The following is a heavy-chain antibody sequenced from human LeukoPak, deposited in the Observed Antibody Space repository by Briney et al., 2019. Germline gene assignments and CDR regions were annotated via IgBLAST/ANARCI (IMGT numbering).Heavy chain of an antibody. V-gene: IGHV3-11*01. J-gene: IGHJ6*03. CDR2: ISSSGSTI. CDR3: ARDGPHMTMVRGVLEYYSYYMDG. Sequence: PGGSLRLSCAASGFTFSDYYMSWLRQAPGKGLEWVSYISSSGSTIYYADSVKGRFTISSDNAKNSLYLQMNSLRAEDTAVYYCARDGPHMTMVRGVLEYYSYYMDGWGKGTTVTVSS. D-gene: IGHD3-10*01. CDR1: GFTFSDYY.